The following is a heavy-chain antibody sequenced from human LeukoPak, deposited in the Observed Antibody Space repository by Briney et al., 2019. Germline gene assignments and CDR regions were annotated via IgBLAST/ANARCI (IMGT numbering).Heavy chain of an antibody. CDR2: VDPEDGET. J-gene: IGHJ4*02. Sequence: GASVKISCKASGYTFTDYYMHWVQQAPGKGLEWMGRVDPEDGETIYAEKFQGRVTITADTSTDTAYMELSSLRSEDTAVYYCARCGEPSYDILTGYSRFDYWGQGTLVTVSS. CDR3: ARCGEPSYDILTGYSRFDY. D-gene: IGHD3-9*01. V-gene: IGHV1-69-2*01. CDR1: GYTFTDYY.